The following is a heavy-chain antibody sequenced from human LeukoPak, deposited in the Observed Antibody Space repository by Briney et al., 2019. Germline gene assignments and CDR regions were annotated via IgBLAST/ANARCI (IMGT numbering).Heavy chain of an antibody. CDR3: ARTGSGYSSGWYSPDY. V-gene: IGHV4-59*01. J-gene: IGHJ4*02. Sequence: SETLSLTCTVSGGSISSYYWSWIRHPPGKGLEWIGYIYYSGSTNYNPSLKSRVTISVDTSKNQFSLKLSSVTAADTAVYYCARTGSGYSSGWYSPDYWGQGTLVTVSS. CDR1: GGSISSYY. CDR2: IYYSGST. D-gene: IGHD6-19*01.